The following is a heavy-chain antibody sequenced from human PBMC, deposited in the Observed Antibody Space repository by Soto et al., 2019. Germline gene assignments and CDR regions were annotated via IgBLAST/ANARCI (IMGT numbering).Heavy chain of an antibody. CDR2: INAHSGGT. J-gene: IGHJ5*02. V-gene: IGHV1-2*02. CDR3: AKDLTRQLAYWLDP. Sequence: ASVKVSCKASGFSFTGYYIHWLRQAPGQGLEWMGWINAHSGGTEYAQKFRGRVTLTRDTSIATAYLTLTSLTSDDTALYYCAKDLTRQLAYWLDPWGQGTQVTVSS. D-gene: IGHD6-6*01. CDR1: GFSFTGYY.